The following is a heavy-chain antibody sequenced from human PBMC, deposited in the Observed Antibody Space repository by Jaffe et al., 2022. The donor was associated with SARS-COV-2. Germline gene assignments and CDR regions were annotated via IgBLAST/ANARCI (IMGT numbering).Heavy chain of an antibody. Sequence: QVQLVQSGAEVKKPGASVKVSCKVSGYTLTELSMHWVRQAPGKGLEWMGGFDPEDGETIYAQKFQGRVTMTEDTSTDTAYMELSSLRSEDTAVYYCATGGITGTTGHYYYYYGMDVWGQGTTVTVSS. D-gene: IGHD1-7*01. V-gene: IGHV1-24*01. CDR2: FDPEDGET. J-gene: IGHJ6*02. CDR3: ATGGITGTTGHYYYYYGMDV. CDR1: GYTLTELS.